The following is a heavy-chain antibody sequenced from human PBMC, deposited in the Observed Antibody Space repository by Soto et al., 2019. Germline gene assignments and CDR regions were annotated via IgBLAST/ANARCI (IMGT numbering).Heavy chain of an antibody. CDR3: ACETGTSGVYNWFDP. CDR1: GDSVSSNSAA. J-gene: IGHJ5*02. D-gene: IGHD1-7*01. CDR2: TYYRSKWYN. V-gene: IGHV6-1*01. Sequence: SQTLSLTFAISGDSVSSNSAAWNWIRQSPSRGLEWLGRTYYRSKWYNDYAVSVKSRITINPDTSKNQFSLQLNSVTPEDTAVYYCACETGTSGVYNWFDPWGQGTLVTVSS.